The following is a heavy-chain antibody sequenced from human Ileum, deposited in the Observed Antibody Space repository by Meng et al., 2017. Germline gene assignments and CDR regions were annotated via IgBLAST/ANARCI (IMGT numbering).Heavy chain of an antibody. CDR3: AKDSNSWYFSSAGNY. CDR2: ISGSGGST. Sequence: GESLKISCAASGFTFSSAAMSWVRQAPGKGLEWVSAISGSGGSTYYADSVKGRFTISRDNSKNTLYLQMNSLRAEDTAVYYCAKDSNSWYFSSAGNYWGQGTLVTVSS. V-gene: IGHV3-23*01. J-gene: IGHJ4*02. CDR1: GFTFSSAA. D-gene: IGHD6-13*01.